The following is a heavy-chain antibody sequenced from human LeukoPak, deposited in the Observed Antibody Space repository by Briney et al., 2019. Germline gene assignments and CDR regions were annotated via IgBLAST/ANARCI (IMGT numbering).Heavy chain of an antibody. CDR2: IDYRERT. Sequence: PSETLSLTCTVSGGSITTSGHYWGWIRQPPGKGLEWIGSIDYRERTTYNPSLKSRVTISADTSRNQFSLKLSSVTATDTAVYYCANYVSGTMRDYWGQGTLVTVSS. CDR3: ANYVSGTMRDY. D-gene: IGHD3-16*01. J-gene: IGHJ4*02. V-gene: IGHV4-39*01. CDR1: GGSITTSGHY.